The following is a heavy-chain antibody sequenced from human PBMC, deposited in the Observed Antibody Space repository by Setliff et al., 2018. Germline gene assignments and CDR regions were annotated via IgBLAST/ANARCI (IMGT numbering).Heavy chain of an antibody. CDR3: ARGGTFRYFDF. CDR1: GGSFTYYY. CDR2: INHSGST. J-gene: IGHJ4*02. V-gene: IGHV4-34*01. Sequence: SETLSLTCAASGGSFTYYYWTWIRQPPGKGLEWIGEINHSGSTNYNPSLKSRVTISIDTSKNQFSLNLRSVTAADTAVYYCARGGTFRYFDFWGQGAPVTVS.